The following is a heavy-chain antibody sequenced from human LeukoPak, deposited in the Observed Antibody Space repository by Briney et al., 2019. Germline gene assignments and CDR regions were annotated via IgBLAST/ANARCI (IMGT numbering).Heavy chain of an antibody. Sequence: GASVKVSCKASGGTFSSYAISWVRQAPGQGLEWMGRIIPILGIANYAQKFQGRVTITADKSTSTAYMELSSLRSDDTAVYYCARDPMYYDILTGYHRTSYFDYWGQGTLVTVSS. CDR2: IIPILGIA. CDR1: GGTFSSYA. D-gene: IGHD3-9*01. J-gene: IGHJ4*02. CDR3: ARDPMYYDILTGYHRTSYFDY. V-gene: IGHV1-69*04.